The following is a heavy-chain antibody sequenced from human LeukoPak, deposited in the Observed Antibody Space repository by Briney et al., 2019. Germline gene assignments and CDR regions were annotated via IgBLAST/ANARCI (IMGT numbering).Heavy chain of an antibody. V-gene: IGHV1-2*02. D-gene: IGHD3-22*01. CDR3: ARGYYYDSSADFDY. CDR2: INPNSGGT. J-gene: IGHJ4*02. CDR1: GYTFTGYY. Sequence: ASVKVSCKASGYTFTGYYMHWVRQAPGRGLEWMGWINPNSGGTNYAQKFQGRVTMTRDTSISTAYMELSRLRSDDTAVYYCARGYYYDSSADFDYWGQGTLVTVSS.